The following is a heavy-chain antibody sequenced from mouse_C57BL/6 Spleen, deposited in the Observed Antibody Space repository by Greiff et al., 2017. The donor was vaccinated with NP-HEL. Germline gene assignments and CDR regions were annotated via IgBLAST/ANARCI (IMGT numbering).Heavy chain of an antibody. CDR2: IDPEDGET. CDR3: AREYYGSTAWFAY. Sequence: VQLQQPGAELVKPGASVKLSCKASGYTFTSYWMHWVKQRTEQGLEWIGRIDPEDGETKYAPKFQGKATITADTSSNTAYLQLSSLTSEDTAVYYCAREYYGSTAWFAYWGQGTLVTVSA. D-gene: IGHD1-1*01. CDR1: GYTFTSYW. V-gene: IGHV14-2*01. J-gene: IGHJ3*01.